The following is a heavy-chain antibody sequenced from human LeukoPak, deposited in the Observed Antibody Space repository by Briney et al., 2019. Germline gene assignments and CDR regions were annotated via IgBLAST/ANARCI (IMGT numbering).Heavy chain of an antibody. J-gene: IGHJ4*02. CDR1: GGSISSYY. D-gene: IGHD3-3*02. CDR2: IYYSGST. CDR3: ARHISGAATLD. Sequence: SETLSPTCTVSGGSISSYYWSWIRQPPGKGLEWIGYIYYSGSTNYNPSLKSRVTISVDTSKNQFSLKLSSVTAADTAVYYCARHISGAATLDWGQGALVTVSS. V-gene: IGHV4-59*08.